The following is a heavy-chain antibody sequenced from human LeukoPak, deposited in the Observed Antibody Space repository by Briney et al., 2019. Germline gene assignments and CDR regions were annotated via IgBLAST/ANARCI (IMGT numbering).Heavy chain of an antibody. V-gene: IGHV4-4*09. Sequence: SETLSLTCTVSGGSISSYYWSWIRQPPGKGLEWIGYISTSGNTNYNPSLKSRVTISVDTSKSQFSLKLSSVTAADTAVYYCARRGSGGSYPFDYWGQGTLVSVSS. CDR1: GGSISSYY. J-gene: IGHJ4*02. CDR3: ARRGSGGSYPFDY. CDR2: ISTSGNT. D-gene: IGHD1-26*01.